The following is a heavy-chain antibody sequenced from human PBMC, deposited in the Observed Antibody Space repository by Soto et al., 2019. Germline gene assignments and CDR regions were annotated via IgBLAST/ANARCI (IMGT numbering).Heavy chain of an antibody. V-gene: IGHV3-30*18. CDR3: AKELKGSGSFREYYFDY. D-gene: IGHD3-10*01. J-gene: IGHJ4*02. Sequence: QVQLVESGGGVVQPGRSLRLSCAASGFTFSSYGMHWVRQAPGKGLEWVAVISYDGSNKYYADSVKGRFTISRDNSKNTLYLQMNSLGAEDTAVYYCAKELKGSGSFREYYFDYWGQGTLVTVSS. CDR2: ISYDGSNK. CDR1: GFTFSSYG.